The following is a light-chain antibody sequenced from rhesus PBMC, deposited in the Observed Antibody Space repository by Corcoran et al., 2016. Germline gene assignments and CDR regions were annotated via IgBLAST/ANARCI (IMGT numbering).Light chain of an antibody. CDR2: RAS. CDR3: QQHDNSPLT. J-gene: IGKJ4*01. CDR1: QGISNW. V-gene: IGKV1-69*01. Sequence: DIQMTQSPSSLSASVGDRVTIPCRAIQGISNWLAWYQQKPRKSPKLRIYRASNLETGVPYRFSGIGSGTDCTLTIISLQPEDGATYFWQQHDNSPLTFGGGTKVEL.